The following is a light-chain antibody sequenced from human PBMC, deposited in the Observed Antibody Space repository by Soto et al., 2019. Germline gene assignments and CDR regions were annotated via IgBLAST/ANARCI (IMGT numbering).Light chain of an antibody. CDR3: CSYAGSSNV. V-gene: IGLV2-23*02. CDR1: SSDVGSYNL. Sequence: QSALPQPASVSGSPGQSITISCTGTSSDVGSYNLVSWYQQHPGKAPKLMIYEVSKRPSGVSNRFSGSKSGNTASLTISGLQAEDEADYYCCSYAGSSNVFGTGTKVTVL. CDR2: EVS. J-gene: IGLJ1*01.